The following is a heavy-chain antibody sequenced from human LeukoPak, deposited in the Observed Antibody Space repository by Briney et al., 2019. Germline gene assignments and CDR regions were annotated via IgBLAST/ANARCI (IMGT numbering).Heavy chain of an antibody. Sequence: PSQTLSLTCTVSGGSITTDLYDWIWIRQPAGKGLEWIGQISTSGSTNSNPSLKSRVTISVDTSKNQFSLKLSSVTAADTAVYYCARDRYYYDSSGYYRLFDYWGQGTLVTVST. J-gene: IGHJ4*02. D-gene: IGHD3-22*01. V-gene: IGHV4-61*09. CDR2: ISTSGST. CDR1: GGSITTDLYD. CDR3: ARDRYYYDSSGYYRLFDY.